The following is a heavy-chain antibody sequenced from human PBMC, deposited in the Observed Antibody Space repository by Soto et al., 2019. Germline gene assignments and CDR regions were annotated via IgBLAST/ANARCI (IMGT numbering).Heavy chain of an antibody. D-gene: IGHD3-22*01. CDR3: ARDVGNYFDSTPAGQFDF. CDR1: GVSTINSHC. CDR2: IHHSGNT. Sequence: PSETLSLTCAVSGVSTINSHCWSFVRQPPGKGLDWIGEIHHSGNTKYNPSLKSRVTISVDKPKNQFSLRLSSVTAADTAVYYCARDVGNYFDSTPAGQFDFWGQGTLVTVSS. V-gene: IGHV4-4*02. J-gene: IGHJ4*02.